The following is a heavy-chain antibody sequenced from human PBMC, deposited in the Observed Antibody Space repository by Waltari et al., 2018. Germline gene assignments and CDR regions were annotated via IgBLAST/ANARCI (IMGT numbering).Heavy chain of an antibody. V-gene: IGHV3-33*01. CDR1: GLSLNMYT. J-gene: IGHJ6*02. D-gene: IGHD3-10*01. CDR2: IWFDGSIK. CDR3: ARDRSSEFYYGMDV. Sequence: QEQLVESGGGVVQPGRSLRRSCAASGLSLNMYTMNWVRQAPGKGPEWVAVIWFDGSIKYYGDSVKGRFTISRDNSRNTLYLQMNSLRVDDTAVYYCARDRSSEFYYGMDVWGQGTTVTVSS.